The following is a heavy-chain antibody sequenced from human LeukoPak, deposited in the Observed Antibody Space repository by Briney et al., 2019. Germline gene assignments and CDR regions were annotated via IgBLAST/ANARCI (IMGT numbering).Heavy chain of an antibody. Sequence: PGGSLRLSCAASGFTFSSYAMSWVRQAPGKGLEWVSAISGSGGSTYYADSVKGRFTISRGNSKNTLYLQMNSLRAEDTAVYYCAKDFLSSGWYHTFDYWGQGTLVTVSS. D-gene: IGHD6-19*01. J-gene: IGHJ4*02. CDR2: ISGSGGST. CDR1: GFTFSSYA. V-gene: IGHV3-23*01. CDR3: AKDFLSSGWYHTFDY.